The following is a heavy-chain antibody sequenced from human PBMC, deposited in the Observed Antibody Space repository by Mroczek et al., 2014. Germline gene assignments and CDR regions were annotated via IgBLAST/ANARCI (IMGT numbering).Heavy chain of an antibody. CDR1: GGSFSGYY. Sequence: QVQLQQWGAGLLKPSETLSLTCAVYGGSFSGYYWSWIRQPPGKGLEWIGEINHSGSTNYNPSLKSRVTISVDTSKNQFSLKLSSVTAADTAVYYCARDEYSSSSLGYGYYYMDVWGKGTTVTVSS. CDR3: ARDEYSSSSLGYGYYYMDV. V-gene: IGHV4-34*01. J-gene: IGHJ6*03. CDR2: INHSGST. D-gene: IGHD6-6*01.